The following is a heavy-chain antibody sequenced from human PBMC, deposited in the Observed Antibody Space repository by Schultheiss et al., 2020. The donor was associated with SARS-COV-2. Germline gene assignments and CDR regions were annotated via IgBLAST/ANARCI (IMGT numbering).Heavy chain of an antibody. J-gene: IGHJ6*02. CDR2: ISISSSYI. V-gene: IGHV3-21*01. D-gene: IGHD2-15*01. CDR3: ARVGDCSGGSCYYGMDV. Sequence: GESLKISCAASGFTFSSYSMNWVRQAPGKGLEWVSSISISSSYIYYADSVKGRFTISRDNAKNSLYLQMNNLRAEDTAVYYCARVGDCSGGSCYYGMDVWGQGTTVTVSS. CDR1: GFTFSSYS.